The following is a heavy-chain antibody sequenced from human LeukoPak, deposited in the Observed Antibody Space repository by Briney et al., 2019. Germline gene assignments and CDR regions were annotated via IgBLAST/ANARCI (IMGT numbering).Heavy chain of an antibody. CDR1: GFTFSSYA. Sequence: QPGRSLRLSCAASGFTFSSYAMHWVHQAPGKGLEWVAVISYDGSNKYYADSVKGRFTISRANSKNTLYLQMNSLRAEDTAVYYCARGEDDYGDYFDYWGQGTLVTVSS. D-gene: IGHD4-17*01. J-gene: IGHJ4*02. CDR2: ISYDGSNK. V-gene: IGHV3-30-3*01. CDR3: ARGEDDYGDYFDY.